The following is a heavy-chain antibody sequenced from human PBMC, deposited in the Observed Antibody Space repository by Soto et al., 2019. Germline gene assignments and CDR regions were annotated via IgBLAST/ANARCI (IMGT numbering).Heavy chain of an antibody. J-gene: IGHJ6*02. CDR3: ARDGPVFAPITTYYYCGMDV. Sequence: PGGLLRHRCTASGVTIISSAMHGVRQDKVKGLERLSVISYDGSNIYYPDSLKGRFTISRDNSKNTRYLQMTSLRAEDTAVYYCARDGPVFAPITTYYYCGMDVWGQGTTVTVSS. CDR1: GVTIISSA. CDR2: ISYDGSNI. D-gene: IGHD1-1*01. V-gene: IGHV3-30-3*01.